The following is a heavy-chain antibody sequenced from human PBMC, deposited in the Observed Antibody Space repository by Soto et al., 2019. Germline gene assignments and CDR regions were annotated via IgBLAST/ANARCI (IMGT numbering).Heavy chain of an antibody. CDR3: ARVAYSSGWYIVEY. V-gene: IGHV1-2*04. CDR2: INPNSGGT. D-gene: IGHD6-19*01. Sequence: ASVKFSCKASGYTFTGYYMHWVRQAPGQGLEWMGWINPNSGGTNYAQKFQGWVTMTRDTSISTAYMELSRLRSDDTAVYYCARVAYSSGWYIVEYWGKGTLVTVSS. J-gene: IGHJ4*02. CDR1: GYTFTGYY.